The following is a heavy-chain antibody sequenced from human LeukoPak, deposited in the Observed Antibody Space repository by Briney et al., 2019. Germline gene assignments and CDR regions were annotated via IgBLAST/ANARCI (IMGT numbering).Heavy chain of an antibody. Sequence: GGPLRLSCAVYGFTLDDYAMTWVRQAPGKGLEWFSFISGDGGSTYYADSVECRFTISRDNSKNALYLQMNSLRTEDTALYYCAKQPERGYYVSSGSRFYYYYGMDVWGQGTTVTVSS. CDR3: AKQPERGYYVSSGSRFYYYYGMDV. CDR2: ISGDGGST. J-gene: IGHJ6*02. CDR1: GFTLDDYA. V-gene: IGHV3-43*02. D-gene: IGHD3-22*01.